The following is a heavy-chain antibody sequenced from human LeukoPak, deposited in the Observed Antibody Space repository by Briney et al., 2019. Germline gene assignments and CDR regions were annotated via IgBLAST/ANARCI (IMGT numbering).Heavy chain of an antibody. CDR2: IYYSGST. V-gene: IGHV4-59*01. CDR3: ARASIAVAGPLDY. Sequence: SETLSLTCTVSGGSISSYYRSWIRQPPGKGLEWIGYIYYSGSTNYNPSLKSRVTISVDTSKNQFSLKLSSVTAADTAVYYCARASIAVAGPLDYWGQGTLVTVSS. CDR1: GGSISSYY. D-gene: IGHD6-19*01. J-gene: IGHJ4*02.